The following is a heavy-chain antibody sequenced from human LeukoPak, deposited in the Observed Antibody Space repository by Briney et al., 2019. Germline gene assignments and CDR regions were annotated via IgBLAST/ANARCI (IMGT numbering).Heavy chain of an antibody. CDR3: ASQAYYYDSSGYLR. Sequence: PGRSLRLSCAASGFTFSSYGMHWVRQAPGKGLEWVAVISYDGSNKYYADSVKGRFTISRDNSKNTLYLQMNSLRAEDTAVYYCASQAYYYDSSGYLRGGQGTLVTVS. V-gene: IGHV3-30*03. J-gene: IGHJ4*02. CDR2: ISYDGSNK. D-gene: IGHD3-22*01. CDR1: GFTFSSYG.